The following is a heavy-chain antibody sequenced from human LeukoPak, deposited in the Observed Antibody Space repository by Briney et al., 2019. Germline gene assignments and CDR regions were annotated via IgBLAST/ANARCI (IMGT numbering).Heavy chain of an antibody. CDR3: AKKTTSLVEVRFDAFDI. CDR2: ISGGGGST. V-gene: IGHV3-23*01. D-gene: IGHD1-7*01. J-gene: IGHJ3*02. CDR1: GFTFSPYA. Sequence: GGSLRLSCAASGFTFSPYAMTWVRQAPGKGLDWVSTISGGGGSTYYADSVKGRFTVSRDNSQNTLYLQMNSLTAEDTAVYYCAKKTTSLVEVRFDAFDIWGQGTMVTVSS.